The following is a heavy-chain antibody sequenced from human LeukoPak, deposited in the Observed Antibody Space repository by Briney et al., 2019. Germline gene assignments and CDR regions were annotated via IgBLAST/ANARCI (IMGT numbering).Heavy chain of an antibody. V-gene: IGHV4-39*07. D-gene: IGHD5-18*01. J-gene: IGHJ4*02. CDR1: GGSISSSSFY. Sequence: PSENLSLTCTVSGGSISSSSFYWGWIRQPPGRGLEWIGSIYYSGSTSYNPSLKSRVTISVDTSKNQFSLKLSSVTAADTAVYYCARDQLTAVDYWGQGTLVTVSS. CDR3: ARDQLTAVDY. CDR2: IYYSGST.